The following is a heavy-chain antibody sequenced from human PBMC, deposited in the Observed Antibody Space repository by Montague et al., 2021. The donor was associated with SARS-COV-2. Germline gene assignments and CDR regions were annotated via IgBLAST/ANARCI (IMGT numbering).Heavy chain of an antibody. Sequence: SETLSLTCTVAGGSISSYYWSWIRQPPGKGLEWIGYIYYSGSTNXXPSLTSRVPISVYTSKNQFSLKLSSVTAADTAVYYCSRALVPEEWLFGGDYYYYMDVWGKGTTVTVSS. J-gene: IGHJ6*03. CDR3: SRALVPEEWLFGGDYYYYMDV. D-gene: IGHD3-3*01. CDR2: IYYSGST. CDR1: GGSISSYY. V-gene: IGHV4-59*01.